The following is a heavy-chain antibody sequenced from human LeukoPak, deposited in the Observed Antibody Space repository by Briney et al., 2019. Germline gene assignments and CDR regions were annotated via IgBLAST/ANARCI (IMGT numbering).Heavy chain of an antibody. Sequence: SETLSLTCSISGDSLSSRSYSWGWVRQSPGKGLEFIGTIHYSERTYCNPSLKSRVTISVDTSKNQFSLKLSSVTAADTAVYYCARLVVEMATSIGGYYFDYWGQGTLVTVSS. CDR1: GDSLSSRSYS. V-gene: IGHV4-39*01. CDR3: ARLVVEMATSIGGYYFDY. J-gene: IGHJ4*02. D-gene: IGHD5-24*01. CDR2: IHYSERT.